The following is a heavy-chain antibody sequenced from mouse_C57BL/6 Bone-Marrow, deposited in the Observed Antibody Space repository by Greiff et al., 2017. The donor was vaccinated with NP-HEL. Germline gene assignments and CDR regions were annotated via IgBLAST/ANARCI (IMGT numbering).Heavy chain of an antibody. CDR2: IYPRSGNT. V-gene: IGHV1-81*01. CDR3: ARYDYDGGGYAMDY. D-gene: IGHD2-4*01. CDR1: GYTFPSYG. Sequence: QVQLQQSGAELARPGASVKLSCKASGYTFPSYGISWVKQRTGQGLEWIGEIYPRSGNTYYNEKFKGKATLTADKSSSTAYMELRSLTSEDSAVYFCARYDYDGGGYAMDYWGQGTSVTVSS. J-gene: IGHJ4*01.